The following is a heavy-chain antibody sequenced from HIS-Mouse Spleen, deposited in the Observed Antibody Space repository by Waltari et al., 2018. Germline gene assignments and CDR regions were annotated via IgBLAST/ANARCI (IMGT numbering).Heavy chain of an antibody. D-gene: IGHD6-13*01. V-gene: IGHV4-39*07. CDR3: AREIPYSSSWYDWYFDL. CDR2: IYYSGST. J-gene: IGHJ2*01. Sequence: QLPLQESGPGLVKTSETLSLTCTVSGGSISNSSYYRGWIRQPPGKGLEWIGSIYYSGSTYYNPSLKSRVTISVDTSKNQFSLKLSSVTAADTAVYYCAREIPYSSSWYDWYFDLWGRGTLVTVSS. CDR1: GGSISNSSYY.